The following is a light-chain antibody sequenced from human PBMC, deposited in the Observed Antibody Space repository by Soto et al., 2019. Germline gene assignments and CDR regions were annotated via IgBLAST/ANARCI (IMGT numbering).Light chain of an antibody. CDR2: AAS. CDR1: QGISNY. J-gene: IGKJ4*01. CDR3: QRYNGAPLT. V-gene: IGKV1-27*01. Sequence: DIQMTQSPSSLSASVEDRVTITCRGSQGISNYLAWYQQKPGKVPKLLIYAASTLQSGVPSRFSGSRSGTAFTLTISSLQPEDVATYYCQRYNGAPLTFGGGTKVEIK.